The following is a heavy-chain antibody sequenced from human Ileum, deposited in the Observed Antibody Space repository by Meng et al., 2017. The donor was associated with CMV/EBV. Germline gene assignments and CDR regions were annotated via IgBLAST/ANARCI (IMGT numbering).Heavy chain of an antibody. CDR1: GYTFTDHY. J-gene: IGHJ5*02. CDR2: INPKNGGT. V-gene: IGHV1-2*02. Sequence: QVQRVQFGAGVKKPEASLTVSCKASGYTFTDHYLHWVRQAPGQSLEWIGWINPKNGGTNYRQNFQGRVTMTSDTSISSSLMELTWLRSDDTALYYCARDIAPSGAWWFDLWGQGTLVTVSS. D-gene: IGHD4/OR15-4a*01. CDR3: ARDIAPSGAWWFDL.